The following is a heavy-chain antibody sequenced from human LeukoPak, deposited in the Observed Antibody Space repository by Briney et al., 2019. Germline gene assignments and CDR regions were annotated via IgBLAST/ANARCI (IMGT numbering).Heavy chain of an antibody. CDR3: AKDTGGHSDY. CDR2: ISGSGGNT. V-gene: IGHV3-23*01. CDR1: GFTFNIYV. D-gene: IGHD4-23*01. J-gene: IGHJ4*02. Sequence: PGGSLRLSCVTSGFTFNIYVMSWVRQAPGKGLEWVSSISGSGGNTYYADSVKGRFTISRDNSKNTLYLQMNSLRAEDTAVYYCAKDTGGHSDYWGQGTLVTVSS.